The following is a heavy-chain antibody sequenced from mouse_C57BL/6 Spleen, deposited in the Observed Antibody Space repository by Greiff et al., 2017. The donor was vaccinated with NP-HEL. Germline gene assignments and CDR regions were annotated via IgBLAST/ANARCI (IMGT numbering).Heavy chain of an antibody. D-gene: IGHD1-1*02. V-gene: IGHV1-81*01. CDR2: IYPRSGNT. CDR1: GYTFTSYG. J-gene: IGHJ4*01. Sequence: ESGAELARPGASVKLSCKASGYTFTSYGISWVKQRTGQGLEWIGEIYPRSGNTYYNEKFKGKATLTADKSSSTAYMELRSLTSEDSAVYFCARSKIDYDYNAMDYWGQGTSVTVSS. CDR3: ARSKIDYDYNAMDY.